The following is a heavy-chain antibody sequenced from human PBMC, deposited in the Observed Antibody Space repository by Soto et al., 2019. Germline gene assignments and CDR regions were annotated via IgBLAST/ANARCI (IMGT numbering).Heavy chain of an antibody. CDR3: AKSPPSAMIVANYFQY. D-gene: IGHD3-22*01. J-gene: IGHJ4*02. CDR1: GFTFSSCA. Sequence: PGGSLRLSCAASGFTFSSCAMSWVRQAPGKGLEWVSGINPSGGSTGYVDSVKGRFIISRDNSKNTLYLQMNSLRAEDTAVYFCAKSPPSAMIVANYFQYWGQGALVTVS. V-gene: IGHV3-23*01. CDR2: INPSGGST.